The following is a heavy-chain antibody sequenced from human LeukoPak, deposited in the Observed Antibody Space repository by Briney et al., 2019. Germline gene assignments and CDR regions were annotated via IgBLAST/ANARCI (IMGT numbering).Heavy chain of an antibody. V-gene: IGHV3-33*01. CDR3: ARVVDTAMPDY. J-gene: IGHJ4*02. D-gene: IGHD5-18*01. CDR1: GFTFSSYG. Sequence: GRSLRLSCAASGFTFSSYGMHWVRQAPGKGLEWVAVIWYDGSNKYYADPVKGRFTISRDNSKNTLYLQVNSLRAEDTAVYYCARVVDTAMPDYWGQGTLVTVSS. CDR2: IWYDGSNK.